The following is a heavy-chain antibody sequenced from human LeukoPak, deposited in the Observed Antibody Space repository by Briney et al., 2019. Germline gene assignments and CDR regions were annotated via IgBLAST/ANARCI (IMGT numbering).Heavy chain of an antibody. CDR2: INPSGGST. D-gene: IGHD3-16*02. Sequence: ASVKVSCKASGYTFTGYYMHWVRQAPGQGLEWMGIINPSGGSTSYAQKFQGRVTMTRDTSTSTVYMELSSLRSEDTAVYYCARESYDYVWGSYRSNNWFDPWGQGTLVTVSS. CDR3: ARESYDYVWGSYRSNNWFDP. CDR1: GYTFTGYY. V-gene: IGHV1-46*01. J-gene: IGHJ5*02.